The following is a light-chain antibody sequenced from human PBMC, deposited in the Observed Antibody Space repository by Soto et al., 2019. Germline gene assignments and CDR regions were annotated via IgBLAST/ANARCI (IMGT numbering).Light chain of an antibody. J-gene: IGKJ4*01. V-gene: IGKV3-20*01. CDR2: VGS. CDR1: QSVSSTY. CDR3: QHYGSLVLT. Sequence: EIVLTQSPGTLSLSPGERATLSCRASQSVSSTYLAWYQQKPGQAPRMLIYVGSSRATGIPDRFSGSGSGKDFTLPISRLEPEDFAVSYCQHYGSLVLTFGGGTKVEIK.